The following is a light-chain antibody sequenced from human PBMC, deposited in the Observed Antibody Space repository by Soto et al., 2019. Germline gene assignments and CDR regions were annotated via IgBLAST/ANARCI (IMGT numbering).Light chain of an antibody. J-gene: IGLJ1*01. CDR2: DVS. V-gene: IGLV2-14*03. Sequence: HCELTQPASVSGVPVRSRTIFNTGTSSDVGSYNYVSWYQQHPGRAPKLMIYDVSSRPSGVSNRFSGSKSGNTASLTISGLQAEDEADYFCTSYTSSSTYVFGTGTKVTVL. CDR3: TSYTSSSTYV. CDR1: SSDVGSYNY.